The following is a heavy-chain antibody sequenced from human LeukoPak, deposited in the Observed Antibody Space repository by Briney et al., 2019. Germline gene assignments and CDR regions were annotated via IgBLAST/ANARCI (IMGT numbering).Heavy chain of an antibody. CDR3: ARGYYYDSSGYPGAFDI. CDR2: IYYSGST. D-gene: IGHD3-22*01. CDR1: GGSISSGGYY. V-gene: IGHV4-31*03. J-gene: IGHJ3*02. Sequence: SQTLSLTRTVSGGSISSGGYYWSWIRQHPGKGLEWVGYIYYSGSTYYNPSLKSRVTISVDTSKNQFSLKLSSVTAADTAVYYCARGYYYDSSGYPGAFDIWGQGTMVTVSS.